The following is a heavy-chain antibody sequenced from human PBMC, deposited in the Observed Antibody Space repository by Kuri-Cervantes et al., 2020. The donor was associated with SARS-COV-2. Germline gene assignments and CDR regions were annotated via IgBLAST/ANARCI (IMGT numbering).Heavy chain of an antibody. CDR3: AAGRTYSSSWRGGYFDL. Sequence: GGSLRLSCKASGFTFTSSAMQWVRQARGQRLERIGWIVVGSGNTNYAQKFQERVTITRDMSTSTAYMELSSLRSEDTAVYYCAAGRTYSSSWRGGYFDLWGRGTLVTVSS. CDR1: GFTFTSSA. CDR2: IVVGSGNT. J-gene: IGHJ2*01. D-gene: IGHD6-13*01. V-gene: IGHV1-58*02.